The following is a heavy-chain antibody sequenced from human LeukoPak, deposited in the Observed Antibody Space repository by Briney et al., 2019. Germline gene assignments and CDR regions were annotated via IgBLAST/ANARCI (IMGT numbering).Heavy chain of an antibody. V-gene: IGHV4-39*07. CDR1: GGSISSSSYY. J-gene: IGHJ3*02. CDR2: IYYSGST. Sequence: PSETLSLTCTVSGGSISSSSYYWGWIRQPPGKGLEWIGSIYYSGSTYYNPSLKSRVTISVDTSKNQFSLKLSSVTAADTAVYYCAREGGYNSGAFDIWGQGTMVTVSS. CDR3: AREGGYNSGAFDI. D-gene: IGHD5-24*01.